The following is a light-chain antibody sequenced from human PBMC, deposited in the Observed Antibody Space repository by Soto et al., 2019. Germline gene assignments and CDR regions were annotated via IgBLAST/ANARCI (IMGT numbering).Light chain of an antibody. V-gene: IGLV1-40*01. J-gene: IGLJ3*02. CDR3: QAYDYSLTASV. CDR2: GNR. Sequence: QSVLTQPPSVSGAPGQRVTLSCTGNTSNLGAGYDVHWYQQLPGAAPKLVIFGNRNRPSGVPERFSGSKSGTSASLTITGLQAEDEADYYCQAYDYSLTASVFGGGTKLTVL. CDR1: TSNLGAGYD.